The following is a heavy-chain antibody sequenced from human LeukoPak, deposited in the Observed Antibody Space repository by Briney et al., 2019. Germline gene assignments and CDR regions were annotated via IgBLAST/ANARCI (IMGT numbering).Heavy chain of an antibody. J-gene: IGHJ4*02. CDR2: ISWNSGHL. Sequence: GGSLRLSCSGSGFTFEGYGMHWVRQAPGKGLEWVASISWNSGHLGYGDSVEGRFTVSRDNAKNSLSLEMNSLRVEDTAFYFCAKDIVKGSASGTFDHWGQGTLVTVSS. V-gene: IGHV3-9*01. CDR3: AKDIVKGSASGTFDH. D-gene: IGHD3-10*01. CDR1: GFTFEGYG.